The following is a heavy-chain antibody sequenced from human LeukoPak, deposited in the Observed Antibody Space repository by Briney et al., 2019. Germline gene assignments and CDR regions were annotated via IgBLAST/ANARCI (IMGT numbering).Heavy chain of an antibody. Sequence: GGSLRLSCAASGFTFSSYTMSWVRQAPGKGLEWVSYISSSSSTLYYADSVKGRFTISRDNAKNSLYLQMNSLRAEDTAVYYCARDNWDSGSYYGAFDIWGQGTMVTVSS. CDR3: ARDNWDSGSYYGAFDI. J-gene: IGHJ3*02. V-gene: IGHV3-48*01. CDR2: ISSSSSTL. CDR1: GFTFSSYT. D-gene: IGHD1-26*01.